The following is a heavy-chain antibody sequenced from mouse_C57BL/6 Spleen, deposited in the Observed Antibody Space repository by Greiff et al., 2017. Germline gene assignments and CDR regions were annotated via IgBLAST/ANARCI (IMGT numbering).Heavy chain of an antibody. CDR1: GYTFTDYN. D-gene: IGHD4-1*01. J-gene: IGHJ3*01. CDR2: INPNNGGT. Sequence: VQLQQSGPELVKPGASVKIPCKASGYTFTDYNMDWVKQSHGKSLEWIGDINPNNGGTIYNQKFKGKATLTVDKSSSTAYMERRSLTSEDTAVYYCARVDWAWFAYWGQGTLVTVSA. CDR3: ARVDWAWFAY. V-gene: IGHV1-18*01.